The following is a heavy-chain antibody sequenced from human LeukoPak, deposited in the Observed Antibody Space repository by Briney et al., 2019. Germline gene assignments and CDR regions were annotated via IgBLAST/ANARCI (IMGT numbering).Heavy chain of an antibody. CDR1: GGSISSYY. CDR2: IYTSGST. D-gene: IGHD2-15*01. Sequence: PSETLSLTCTVSGGSISSYYWSWIRQPAGKGLEWIGRIYTSGSTNYNPSLKSRVTMSVDTSKNQFSLKLSSVTAADTAVYYCARDCSGGSCYDWFDPWGQGTLVTVSS. CDR3: ARDCSGGSCYDWFDP. J-gene: IGHJ5*02. V-gene: IGHV4-4*07.